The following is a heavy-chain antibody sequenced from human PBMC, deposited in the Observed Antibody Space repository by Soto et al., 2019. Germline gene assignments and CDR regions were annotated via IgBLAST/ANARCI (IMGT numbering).Heavy chain of an antibody. V-gene: IGHV4-34*01. CDR2: INHSGST. D-gene: IGHD5-12*01. CDR3: ARVQPYGGAER. Sequence: QVQLQQWGAGLLKPSETLSLTCAVYGGSFSGYYWSWIRQPPGKGLEWIGEINHSGSTNYNPSLKSRVTISVDTSKTQFSLKLSSVTAADTAVYYGARVQPYGGAERWGQGTLGTVSS. CDR1: GGSFSGYY. J-gene: IGHJ4*02.